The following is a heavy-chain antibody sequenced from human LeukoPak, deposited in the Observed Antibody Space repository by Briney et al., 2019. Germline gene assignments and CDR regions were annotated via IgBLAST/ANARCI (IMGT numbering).Heavy chain of an antibody. V-gene: IGHV1-2*02. J-gene: IGHJ5*02. CDR1: GYTFTSYD. D-gene: IGHD6-19*01. CDR3: ARDTVDSSGWYWFDP. Sequence: ASVKVSCKASGYTFTSYDINWVRQAPGQGLEWMGWINPNSGGTNYAQKFQGRVTMTRDTSISTAYMELSRLRSDDTAVYYCARDTVDSSGWYWFDPWGQGTLVTVSS. CDR2: INPNSGGT.